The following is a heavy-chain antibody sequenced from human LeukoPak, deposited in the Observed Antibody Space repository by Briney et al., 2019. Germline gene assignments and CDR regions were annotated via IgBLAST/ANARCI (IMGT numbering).Heavy chain of an antibody. V-gene: IGHV3-74*01. D-gene: IGHD6-19*01. CDR3: AREGLVYSSGWYSLGY. J-gene: IGHJ4*02. Sequence: QPGGSLRLSCAASGFTFSSYWMHWVRQAPGKGLVWVSRVNSDGSSISYADSVKGRFTISRDNAKNTLYLQMNSLRAEDTAVYYCAREGLVYSSGWYSLGYWGQGALVTVSS. CDR1: GFTFSSYW. CDR2: VNSDGSSI.